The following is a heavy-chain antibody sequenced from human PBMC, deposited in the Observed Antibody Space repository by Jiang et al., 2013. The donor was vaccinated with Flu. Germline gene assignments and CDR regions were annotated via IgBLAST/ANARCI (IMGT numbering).Heavy chain of an antibody. D-gene: IGHD2-2*01. V-gene: IGHV1-3*01. Sequence: SGAEVKKPGASVKVSCKASGYTFTSYAMHWVRQAPGQRLEWMGWINAGNGNTKYSQKFQGRVTITRDTSASTAYMELSSLRSEDTAVYYCALTWYEYCSSTSCRDYYYGMDVWGQGTTVTVSS. CDR3: ALTWYEYCSSTSCRDYYYGMDV. CDR2: INAGNGNT. J-gene: IGHJ6*02. CDR1: GYTFTSYA.